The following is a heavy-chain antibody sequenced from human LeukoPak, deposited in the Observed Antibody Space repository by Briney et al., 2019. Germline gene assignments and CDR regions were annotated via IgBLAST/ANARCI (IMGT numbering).Heavy chain of an antibody. V-gene: IGHV4-39*07. CDR1: GGSISSGSYF. D-gene: IGHD6-19*01. Sequence: SETLSLTCNVSGGSISSGSYFWGWIRQPPGKGLEWIGNIYYSGNSYYNPSLKSRVTMSVDTSKNQFSLKLSSVTAADTAVYYCARVRYSSGWTDAFDIWGQGTMVTVSS. J-gene: IGHJ3*02. CDR3: ARVRYSSGWTDAFDI. CDR2: IYYSGNS.